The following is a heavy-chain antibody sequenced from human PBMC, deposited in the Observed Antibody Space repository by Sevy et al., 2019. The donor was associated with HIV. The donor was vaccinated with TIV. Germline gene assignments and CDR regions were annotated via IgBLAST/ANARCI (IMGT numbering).Heavy chain of an antibody. CDR1: GFTFSSYS. CDR2: ISSSSSTI. J-gene: IGHJ6*02. D-gene: IGHD6-6*01. V-gene: IGHV3-48*01. CDR3: ARVPGYSSSSGEYYYYGMDV. Sequence: GGSLRLSCAASGFTFSSYSMNWVRQAPGKGLEWVSYISSSSSTIYYADPVKGRFTISRDNAKNSLYLQMNSLRAEDTAVYYCARVPGYSSSSGEYYYYGMDVWGQGTTVTVSS.